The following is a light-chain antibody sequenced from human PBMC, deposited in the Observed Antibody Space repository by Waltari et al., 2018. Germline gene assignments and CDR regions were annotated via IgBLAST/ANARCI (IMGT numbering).Light chain of an antibody. Sequence: EIVLTQSPATLSLSPGERATLSCRASESVASNLAWYQQRPGQPPRLLIFHASTRPTAIIAKFSGGGSGTEFILTISSLQSEDFAVFYCHQYNNWPPSTFGQGTKVEIK. J-gene: IGKJ1*01. V-gene: IGKV3-15*01. CDR2: HAS. CDR1: ESVASN. CDR3: HQYNNWPPST.